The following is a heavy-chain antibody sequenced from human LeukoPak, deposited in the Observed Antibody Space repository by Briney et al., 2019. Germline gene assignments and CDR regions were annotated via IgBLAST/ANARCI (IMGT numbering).Heavy chain of an antibody. CDR3: ASVRGTAAAGSRYHPYNWFDP. Sequence: GGSLRLSCAASGFTFSSYSMNWVRQAPGKGLEWVSSISSSSSYIYYADSVKGRFTISRDNAKNSLYLQMNSLRAEDTAVYYCASVRGTAAAGSRYHPYNWFDPWGQGTLVTVSS. CDR2: ISSSSSYI. V-gene: IGHV3-21*01. D-gene: IGHD6-13*01. J-gene: IGHJ5*02. CDR1: GFTFSSYS.